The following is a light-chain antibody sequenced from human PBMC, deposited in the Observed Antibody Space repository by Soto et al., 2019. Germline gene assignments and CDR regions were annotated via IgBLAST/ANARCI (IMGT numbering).Light chain of an antibody. Sequence: EIVLTQSPGTLSLSPWERATLSCRASQSVTSGYLAWYQQKPGQSPRLLMYGASSRATGVPDRFSGSGSATDFTLTISRLEPEDFALYYCQQYGSSTGTFGQGTKVDIK. J-gene: IGKJ1*01. CDR3: QQYGSSTGT. CDR2: GAS. CDR1: QSVTSGY. V-gene: IGKV3-20*01.